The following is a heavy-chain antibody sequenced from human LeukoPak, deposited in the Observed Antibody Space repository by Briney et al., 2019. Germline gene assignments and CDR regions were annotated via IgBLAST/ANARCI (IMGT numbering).Heavy chain of an antibody. J-gene: IGHJ5*02. CDR2: IIPIFGTA. Sequence: ASVKVSCKASGGTFSSYAISWVRQAPGQGLEWMGGIIPIFGTANYAQKFQGRVTITADESTSTAYMELSSLRSEDTAVYYCARDLGYYYDNSGYPWGQGTLVTGSS. CDR1: GGTFSSYA. D-gene: IGHD3-22*01. CDR3: ARDLGYYYDNSGYP. V-gene: IGHV1-69*13.